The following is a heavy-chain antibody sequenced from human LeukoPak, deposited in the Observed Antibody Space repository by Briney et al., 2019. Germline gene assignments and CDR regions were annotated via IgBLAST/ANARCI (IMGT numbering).Heavy chain of an antibody. J-gene: IGHJ4*02. CDR2: INWNGGST. D-gene: IGHD2-2*02. V-gene: IGHV3-20*04. Sequence: GGSLRLAWAAAGFTFDDYGMSWVRQAPGKGLDWVCGINWNGGSTGYADSVKGRFTISRDNAQKSLYLQMNSLRAEDTALYYCARVGCSSTSCYSLKGPFDYWGQGTLVTVSS. CDR1: GFTFDDYG. CDR3: ARVGCSSTSCYSLKGPFDY.